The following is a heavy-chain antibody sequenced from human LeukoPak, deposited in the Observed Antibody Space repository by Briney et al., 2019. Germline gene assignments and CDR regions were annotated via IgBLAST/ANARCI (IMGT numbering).Heavy chain of an antibody. CDR3: ARAQWLDSFDY. D-gene: IGHD6-19*01. V-gene: IGHV3-74*01. CDR2: INRDGSST. J-gene: IGHJ4*02. Sequence: GGSLRLSCAASGFTFSSYWMHWVRQAPGKGLVWVSRINRDGSSTNYADSVKGRFTISRDNAKNTLYLQMNSLRAEDTAVYYCARAQWLDSFDYWGQGTLVTVSS. CDR1: GFTFSSYW.